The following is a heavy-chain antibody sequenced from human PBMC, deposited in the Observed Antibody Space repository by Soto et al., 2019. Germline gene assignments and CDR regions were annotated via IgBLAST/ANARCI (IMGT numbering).Heavy chain of an antibody. CDR1: GGTFSSYA. D-gene: IGHD3-3*01. V-gene: IGHV1-3*01. J-gene: IGHJ5*02. Sequence: ASVKVSCKASGGTFSSYAISWVRQAPGQGLEWMGWINAGNGNTKYSQKFQGRVTITRDTSASTAYMELSSLRSEDTAVYYCARDRTQYYDFWSGYPGNWFDPWGQGTLVTVSS. CDR3: ARDRTQYYDFWSGYPGNWFDP. CDR2: INAGNGNT.